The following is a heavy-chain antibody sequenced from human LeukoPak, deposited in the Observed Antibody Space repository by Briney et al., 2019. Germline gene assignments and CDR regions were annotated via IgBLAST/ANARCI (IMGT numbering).Heavy chain of an antibody. J-gene: IGHJ3*02. CDR3: ARLLNNDNAGDPETFDM. V-gene: IGHV4-59*11. D-gene: IGHD2-21*02. Sequence: SETLSLTCTVSSGSISSHYWSWIRQSPERGLEWIGFIYYTGTTRYNPSLRGRVTMSVDSSRNHFSLKLTSMTAADTALYYCARLLNNDNAGDPETFDMWGQGTMVTVSS. CDR1: SGSISSHY. CDR2: IYYTGTT.